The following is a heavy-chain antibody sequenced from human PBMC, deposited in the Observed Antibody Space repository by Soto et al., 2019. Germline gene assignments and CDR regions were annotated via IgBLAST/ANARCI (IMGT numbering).Heavy chain of an antibody. J-gene: IGHJ5*02. CDR2: ISENGGTT. V-gene: IGHV3-23*01. Sequence: HPGGSLRLSCVASGFTFSNYAMSWVRQAPGKGLQWVSGISENGGTTHYADSVKGRFVISRDNSKNAVYLQMNSLRVEDTAVYYCAKDLVAAAASWGQGTLVTVS. D-gene: IGHD6-13*01. CDR3: AKDLVAAAAS. CDR1: GFTFSNYA.